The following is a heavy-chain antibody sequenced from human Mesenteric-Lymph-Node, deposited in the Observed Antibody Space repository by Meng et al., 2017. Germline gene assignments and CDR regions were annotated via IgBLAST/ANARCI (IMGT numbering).Heavy chain of an antibody. D-gene: IGHD6-13*01. CDR2: INAGNGNT. CDR3: ARAPSQDYSSSWYSWSDY. CDR1: GYTFPSYA. V-gene: IGHV1-3*01. Sequence: ASVKVSCKSSGYTFPSYAMHWVRQAPGQRLEWMGWINAGNGNTEYSQKFQGRVTITRDTSASTAYMELSSLRSEDTAVYYCARAPSQDYSSSWYSWSDYWGQGTLVTVSS. J-gene: IGHJ4*02.